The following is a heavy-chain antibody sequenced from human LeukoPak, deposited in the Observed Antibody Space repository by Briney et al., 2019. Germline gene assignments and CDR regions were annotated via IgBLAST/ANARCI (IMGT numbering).Heavy chain of an antibody. CDR3: ARDFRTLWSDYYYGMDV. CDR2: IYYSGST. D-gene: IGHD3-3*01. J-gene: IGHJ6*02. V-gene: IGHV4-39*07. CDR1: GGSISSSSYY. Sequence: SETLSLTCTVSGGSISSSSYYWGWIRQPPGKGLEWIGSIYYSGSTYYNPSLKSRVTIPVDTSKNQFSLKLSSVTAADTAVYYCARDFRTLWSDYYYGMDVWGQGTTVTVSS.